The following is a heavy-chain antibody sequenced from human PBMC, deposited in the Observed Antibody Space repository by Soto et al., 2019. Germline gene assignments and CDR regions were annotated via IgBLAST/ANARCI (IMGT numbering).Heavy chain of an antibody. Sequence: TSETLSLTCTVSGGSISSGGYYWSWIRQHPGKGLEWIGYIYYSGSTYYNPSLKSRVTISVDTSKNQFSLKLSSVTAADTAVYYCARDFARRYFDYWGQGTLVTVSS. J-gene: IGHJ4*02. CDR1: GGSISSGGYY. D-gene: IGHD3-3*01. CDR2: IYYSGST. V-gene: IGHV4-31*03. CDR3: ARDFARRYFDY.